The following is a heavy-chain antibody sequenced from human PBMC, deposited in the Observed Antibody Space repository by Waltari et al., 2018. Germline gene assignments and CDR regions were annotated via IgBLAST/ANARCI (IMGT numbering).Heavy chain of an antibody. Sequence: QVQLQESGPALVKPSETPSLTCSVSGGPLSGYYWSWIRQLPWRGMEWIGCTYYSGTTTYNPSLKSRVTISVDTSKNQIYLKLSSLTAADTAVYLWARNRGSSGKDGMDVWGQGTTVTVSS. CDR2: TYYSGTT. CDR3: ARNRGSSGKDGMDV. V-gene: IGHV4-59*01. J-gene: IGHJ6*02. CDR1: GGPLSGYY. D-gene: IGHD1-26*01.